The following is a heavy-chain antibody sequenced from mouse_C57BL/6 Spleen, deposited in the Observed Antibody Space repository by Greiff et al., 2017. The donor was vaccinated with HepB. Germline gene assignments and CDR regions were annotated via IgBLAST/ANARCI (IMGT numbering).Heavy chain of an antibody. D-gene: IGHD1-1*01. CDR2: INPSNGGT. V-gene: IGHV1-53*01. Sequence: QVQLKQPGTELVKPGASVKLSCKASGYTFTSYWMHWVKQRPGQGLEWIGNINPSNGGTNYNEKFKSKATLTVDKSSSTAYMQLSSLTSEDSAVYYCARSRYGSSRYYFDYWGQGTTLTVSS. CDR1: GYTFTSYW. CDR3: ARSRYGSSRYYFDY. J-gene: IGHJ2*01.